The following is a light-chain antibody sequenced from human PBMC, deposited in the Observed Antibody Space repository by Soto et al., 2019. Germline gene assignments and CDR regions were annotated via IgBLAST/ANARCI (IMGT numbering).Light chain of an antibody. CDR2: EVG. V-gene: IGLV2-14*01. J-gene: IGLJ1*01. CDR1: NSDVGGHNY. Sequence: QSALTQPASVSGSLGQSITISCTGSNSDVGGHNYVSWYQQHPGKAPKLMIYEVGIRPSGVSTRFSGSKSGNTASLTISGLQAEAEADYYCSSYTSTILYVFGTGTKVTVL. CDR3: SSYTSTILYV.